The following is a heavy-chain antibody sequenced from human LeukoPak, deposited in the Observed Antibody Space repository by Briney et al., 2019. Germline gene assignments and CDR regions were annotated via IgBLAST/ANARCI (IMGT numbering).Heavy chain of an antibody. J-gene: IGHJ5*02. CDR2: IYYSGST. D-gene: IGHD3-3*01. Sequence: PSETLSLTCTVSGGSISSYYWSWIRQPPGKGLEWIGYIYYSGSTNYNPSLKSRVTISVDTFKNRFSLKLSSVTAADTAVYYCARLTYYDFSWGQGTLVTVSS. CDR3: ARLTYYDFS. V-gene: IGHV4-59*01. CDR1: GGSISSYY.